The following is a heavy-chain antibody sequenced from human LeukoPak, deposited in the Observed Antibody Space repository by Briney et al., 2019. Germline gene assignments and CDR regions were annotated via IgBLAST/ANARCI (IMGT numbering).Heavy chain of an antibody. D-gene: IGHD5-18*01. CDR3: ARVWYSYANWFDP. J-gene: IGHJ5*02. Sequence: ASVKVSCKAPGYTFTSYDINWVRQATGQGLEWMGWMNPNSGNTGYAQKFQGRVTMTRNTSISTAYMELSSLRSEDTAVYYCARVWYSYANWFDPWGQGTLVTVSS. CDR1: GYTFTSYD. V-gene: IGHV1-8*01. CDR2: MNPNSGNT.